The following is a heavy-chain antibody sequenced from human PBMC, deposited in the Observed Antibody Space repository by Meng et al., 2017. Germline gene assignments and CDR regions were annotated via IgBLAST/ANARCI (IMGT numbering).Heavy chain of an antibody. V-gene: IGHV3-21*01. Sequence: GESLKISCAASGFTFSSYSMNWVRQAPGKGLEWVSSISSSSSYIYYADSVKGRFTISRDNAKNSLYLQMNSLRAEDTAVYYCARDGEVAFDYWGQGTLVTVSS. D-gene: IGHD4-17*01. CDR1: GFTFSSYS. CDR2: ISSSSSYI. J-gene: IGHJ4*02. CDR3: ARDGEVAFDY.